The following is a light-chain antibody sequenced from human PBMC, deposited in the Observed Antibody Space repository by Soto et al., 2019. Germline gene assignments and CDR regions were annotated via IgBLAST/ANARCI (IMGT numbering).Light chain of an antibody. CDR3: QSYDSSLSVV. CDR1: SSNIGAGYD. Sequence: QSVLTQPPSVSGVPGQRVTISCTGSSSNIGAGYDVHWYQQLPGTAPKLLIYGNSNRPSGVPDRFSGSKSGTSASLAITGLQAEDEADYYCQSYDSSLSVVFGGGTQLTVL. CDR2: GNS. V-gene: IGLV1-40*01. J-gene: IGLJ2*01.